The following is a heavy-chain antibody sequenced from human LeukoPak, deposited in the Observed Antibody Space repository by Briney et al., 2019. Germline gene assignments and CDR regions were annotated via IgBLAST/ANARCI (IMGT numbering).Heavy chain of an antibody. CDR3: ARAPDYYDSSGLDY. J-gene: IGHJ4*02. V-gene: IGHV4-61*02. D-gene: IGHD3-22*01. Sequence: SETLSLTCTVSGGSISSGSYYCSWIRQPAGKGLEWIGRIYTSGSTNYNPSLRSRVTISVDTSKNQFSLKLSSVTAADTAVYYCARAPDYYDSSGLDYWGQGTLVTVSS. CDR1: GGSISSGSYY. CDR2: IYTSGST.